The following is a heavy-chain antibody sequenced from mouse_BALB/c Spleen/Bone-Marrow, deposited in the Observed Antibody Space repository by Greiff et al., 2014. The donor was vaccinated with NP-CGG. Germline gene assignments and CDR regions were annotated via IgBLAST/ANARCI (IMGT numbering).Heavy chain of an antibody. V-gene: IGHV1-7*01. J-gene: IGHJ1*01. Sequence: VQRQQSGAELAKPGASVKMSCKASGYNFTSYWMHWVKQRPGQGLEWIGYINPSTGYTEYNQKFKDKATLTADKSSSTAYMQLSSLTSEDSAVYYCAREYYGSSGYFDVWGAGTTVTVSS. CDR3: AREYYGSSGYFDV. CDR1: GYNFTSYW. CDR2: INPSTGYT. D-gene: IGHD1-1*01.